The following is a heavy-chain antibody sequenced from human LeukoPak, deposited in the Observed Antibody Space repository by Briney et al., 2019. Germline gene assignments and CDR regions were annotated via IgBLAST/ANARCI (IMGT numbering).Heavy chain of an antibody. J-gene: IGHJ4*02. CDR1: GDSISSYY. CDR2: IHTNGRT. D-gene: IGHD3-10*01. Sequence: PSETLSLTCTVSGDSISSYYWSWIRQTPGKGLEWIGYIHTNGRTNYSPSLKSRVTMSVDSSKNQPSLMLSSVTAADTAVYYCTRRAPTSYGHYLDSWGQGTLVTVSS. V-gene: IGHV4-4*09. CDR3: TRRAPTSYGHYLDS.